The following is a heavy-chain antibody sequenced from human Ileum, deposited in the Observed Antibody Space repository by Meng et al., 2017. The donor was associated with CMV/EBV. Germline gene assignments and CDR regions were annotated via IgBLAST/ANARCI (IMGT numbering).Heavy chain of an antibody. CDR2: INRGGDT. V-gene: IGHV4-34*01. J-gene: IGHJ4*02. D-gene: IGHD3-10*01. CDR1: GGSFRGSY. Sequence: FTVYGGSFRGSYWSWTRQPPGKGLEWIGEINRGGDTNYNPPVKSRVTISVDTSKNQFSLNLNSVTAADTAMYYCARGDGSGSYYKNWGQGTLVTVSS. CDR3: ARGDGSGSYYKN.